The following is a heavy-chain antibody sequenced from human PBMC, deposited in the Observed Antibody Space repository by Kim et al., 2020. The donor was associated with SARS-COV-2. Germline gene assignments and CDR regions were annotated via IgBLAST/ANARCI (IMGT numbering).Heavy chain of an antibody. CDR3: TTLLRYFDWLAVKYYYYGMDV. CDR2: IKSKTDGGTK. J-gene: IGHJ6*02. D-gene: IGHD3-9*01. V-gene: IGHV3-15*01. Sequence: GGSLRLSCAASGFTFSNAWMSWVRQAPGKGLEWVGRIKSKTDGGTKDYVAPVKGRFTISRDDSKNTLYLQMNSLKTEDTAVYYCTTLLRYFDWLAVKYYYYGMDVWGQGTTVTVSS. CDR1: GFTFSNAW.